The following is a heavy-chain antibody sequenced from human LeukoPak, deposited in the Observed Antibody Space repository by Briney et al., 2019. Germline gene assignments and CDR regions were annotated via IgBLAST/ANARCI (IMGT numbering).Heavy chain of an antibody. V-gene: IGHV3-30-3*01. Sequence: GGSLRLSCAASGFTFSNYAMHWVRQAPGKGLEWVAVVSYDGNNKYYADSVKGRFTISRDNSKNTLYLQMNSLRPDTADTAMYHCAKARLRGERYFDYWGQGTLVTVSP. CDR2: VSYDGNNK. CDR1: GFTFSNYA. CDR3: AKARLRGERYFDY. D-gene: IGHD3-10*01. J-gene: IGHJ4*02.